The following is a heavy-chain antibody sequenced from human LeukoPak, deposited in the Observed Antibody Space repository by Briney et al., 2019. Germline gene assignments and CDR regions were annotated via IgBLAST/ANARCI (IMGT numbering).Heavy chain of an antibody. CDR3: EKDYGGHCTNGICSKIDY. Sequence: PGGSLRLSCAASGFTFSSYAMSWVRQAPGKGLEWVSAISDSGGSTYYADSVKGRFTISRDNSKNTLYLQMNSLRAEDTAVYYCEKDYGGHCTNGICSKIDYWGQGTLVTVSS. D-gene: IGHD2-8*01. CDR2: ISDSGGST. CDR1: GFTFSSYA. V-gene: IGHV3-23*01. J-gene: IGHJ4*02.